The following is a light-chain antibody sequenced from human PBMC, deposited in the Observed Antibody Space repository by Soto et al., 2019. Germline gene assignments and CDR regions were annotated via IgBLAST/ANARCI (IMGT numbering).Light chain of an antibody. V-gene: IGKV1-9*01. Sequence: DIQLTQSPSFLSASVGDRVTITCRARKGISTSLAWYQQKPGKAPRLLIYAASTLQSGVPSRFSGSGSGTEFTLTISSLKPEDFATSYCQQINSYPLTFGRGTKVEIE. CDR3: QQINSYPLT. J-gene: IGKJ4*01. CDR1: KGISTS. CDR2: AAS.